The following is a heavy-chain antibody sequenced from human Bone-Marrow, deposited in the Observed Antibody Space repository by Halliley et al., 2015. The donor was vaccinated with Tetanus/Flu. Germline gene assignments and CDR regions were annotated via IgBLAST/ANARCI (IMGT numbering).Heavy chain of an antibody. V-gene: IGHV4-34*01. CDR2: VDHSGST. CDR1: GGSFSDYY. J-gene: IGHJ4*02. D-gene: IGHD3-3*01. Sequence: TLSLTCAVYGGSFSDYYWSWIRQPPGMGLEWIGEVDHSGSTNYNPSLKSRVTMSVDTSKNQFSLKLSSLTAADTAVYYCAIYDFLSGYYFWGQGTLVTVSS. CDR3: AIYDFLSGYYF.